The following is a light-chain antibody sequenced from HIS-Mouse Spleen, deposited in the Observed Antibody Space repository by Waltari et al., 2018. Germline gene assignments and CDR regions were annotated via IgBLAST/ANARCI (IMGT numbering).Light chain of an antibody. CDR2: DDS. J-gene: IGLJ2*01. CDR1: NIGSKS. V-gene: IGLV3-21*03. CDR3: QVWDSSSDHVV. Sequence: SYVLTQPPSVSVAPGKTARITCGGNNIGSKSVHWYQKKPGQAPVLAVYDDSDRPSRSPERFSGSNSGNTATLTISRVEAGDEADYYCQVWDSSSDHVVFGGGTKLTVL.